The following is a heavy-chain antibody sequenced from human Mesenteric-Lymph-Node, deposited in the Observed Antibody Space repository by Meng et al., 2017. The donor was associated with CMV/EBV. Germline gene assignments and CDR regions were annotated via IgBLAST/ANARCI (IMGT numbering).Heavy chain of an antibody. V-gene: IGHV3-53*01. CDR2: MYGGGTI. CDR1: RFNLSSNY. J-gene: IGHJ4*02. Sequence: GESLKISCEVSRFNLSSNYISWVRQVPGKGLEWVSVMYGGGTIYYADSVKDRFTISRDNSKNTLYLQMNSLRVEDTAVYYCARDRGWGDFNFWGQGTLVTVSS. D-gene: IGHD6-19*01. CDR3: ARDRGWGDFNF.